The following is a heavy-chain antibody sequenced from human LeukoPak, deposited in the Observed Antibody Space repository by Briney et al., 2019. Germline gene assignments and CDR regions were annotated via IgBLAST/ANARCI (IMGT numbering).Heavy chain of an antibody. D-gene: IGHD4-17*01. CDR1: GFTFSSYA. V-gene: IGHV3-23*01. Sequence: PGGSLRLSCAASGFTFSSYAMSWVRQAPGKGLEWVSAISGSGGSIYHADSVKGRFTISRDNSKNTLFLQMHSLRAEDTAVYYCAKGVLGEPFDYWGQGTLVTVSS. CDR2: ISGSGGSI. J-gene: IGHJ4*02. CDR3: AKGVLGEPFDY.